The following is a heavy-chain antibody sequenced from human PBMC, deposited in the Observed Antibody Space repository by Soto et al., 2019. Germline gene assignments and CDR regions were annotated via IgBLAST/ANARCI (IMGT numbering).Heavy chain of an antibody. CDR1: GGTFSNYA. CDR2: IIPIFGTA. J-gene: IGHJ4*02. D-gene: IGHD2-2*03. V-gene: IGHV1-69*12. CDR3: ERVREMDPIYFDY. Sequence: QVQLVQSGAEVKKPGSSVKVSCKASGGTFSNYAINWVRQAPGQGLEWMGGIIPIFGTAKYAQKFQVRVTITEDESTSKVYMELKRLRSEDTAVYYCERVREMDPIYFDYWGQGTLVTVSS.